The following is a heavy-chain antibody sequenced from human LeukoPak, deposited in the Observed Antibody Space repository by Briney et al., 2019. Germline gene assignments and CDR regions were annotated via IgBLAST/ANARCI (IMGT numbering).Heavy chain of an antibody. CDR1: GFTFSSYA. CDR3: TKDGQNSIAAAVWFDP. Sequence: GGSLRLSCAASGFTFSSYAMSWVRQAPGKGLEWVSAISGSGGSTYYADSVKGRFTISRDNSKNTLYLQMNSLRDEDTAVYYWTKDGQNSIAAAVWFDPWGQGTLVTVSS. D-gene: IGHD6-13*01. CDR2: ISGSGGST. J-gene: IGHJ5*02. V-gene: IGHV3-23*01.